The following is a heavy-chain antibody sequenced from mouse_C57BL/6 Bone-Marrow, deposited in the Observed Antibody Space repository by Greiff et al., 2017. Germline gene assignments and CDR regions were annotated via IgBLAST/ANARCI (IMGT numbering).Heavy chain of an antibody. CDR3: TRVRKKRVYFDF. CDR2: IYPRDGST. CDR1: GYTFTDHT. Sequence: QVQLQQSDAELVKPGASVKISCKVSGYTFTDHTIHWMKQRPEQGLEWIGYIYPRDGSTKYNEKFKGKATLTAEKSSRTAYMQLNSLTSEDSAVFFGTRVRKKRVYFDFWGQGTTLTVSS. J-gene: IGHJ2*01. V-gene: IGHV1-78*01.